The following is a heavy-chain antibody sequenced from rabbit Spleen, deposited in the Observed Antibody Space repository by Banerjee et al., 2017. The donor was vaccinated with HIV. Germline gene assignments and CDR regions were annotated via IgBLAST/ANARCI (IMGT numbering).Heavy chain of an antibody. V-gene: IGHV1S45*01. J-gene: IGHJ6*01. CDR1: GFDFNSNYY. CDR2: IAGDSSGFT. D-gene: IGHD8-1*01. CDR3: ARDTGSSFSSYGMDL. Sequence: QQQLVESGGGLVQPEGSLTLTCKAAGFDFNSNYYMCWVRQAPGKGLEWISCIAGDSSGFTYSATWAKGRFTISKTSSTTVTLQMTRLTAADTATYFCARDTGSSFSSYGMDLWGQGTLVTVS.